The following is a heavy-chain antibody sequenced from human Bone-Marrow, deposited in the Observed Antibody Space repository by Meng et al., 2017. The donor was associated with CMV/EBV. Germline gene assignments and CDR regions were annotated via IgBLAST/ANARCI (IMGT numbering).Heavy chain of an antibody. D-gene: IGHD3-9*01. V-gene: IGHV1-8*02. J-gene: IGHJ4*02. CDR2: MNPNSGNT. CDR3: ARGLGGRVLRYFDRLYYFDY. CDR1: GYTFTGYY. Sequence: ASVKVSCKASGYTFTGYYMHWVRQATGQGLEWMGWMNPNSGNTGYAQKFQGRVTMTRNTSISTAYMELSSLRSEDTAVYYCARGLGGRVLRYFDRLYYFDYWGQGTLVTVSS.